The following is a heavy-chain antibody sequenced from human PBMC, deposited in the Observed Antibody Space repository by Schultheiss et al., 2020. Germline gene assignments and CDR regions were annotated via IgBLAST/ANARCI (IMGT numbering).Heavy chain of an antibody. V-gene: IGHV3-15*01. J-gene: IGHJ4*02. D-gene: IGHD3-22*01. Sequence: GGSLRLSCAASGFTFSNAWMSWVRQAPGKGLEWVGRIKSKTDGGTTDYAAPVKGRFTISRDDSKNTLYLQMNSLKTEDTAVYYCTTDRHYDSSGYPYWGQGTLVIVSS. CDR3: TTDRHYDSSGYPY. CDR2: IKSKTDGGTT. CDR1: GFTFSNAW.